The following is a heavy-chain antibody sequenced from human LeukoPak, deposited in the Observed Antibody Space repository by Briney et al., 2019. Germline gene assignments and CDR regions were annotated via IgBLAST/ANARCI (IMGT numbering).Heavy chain of an antibody. Sequence: GGSLRLSCAASGFTFSDYSMNWVRQAPGKGLEWISYVGISSGNTKYADSVKGRFTISGDKAKNSLYLQLNSLRVEDTAVYYCARDTKYAFDNWGQGTLVTVSS. D-gene: IGHD2-2*01. J-gene: IGHJ4*02. CDR2: VGISSGNT. V-gene: IGHV3-48*01. CDR1: GFTFSDYS. CDR3: ARDTKYAFDN.